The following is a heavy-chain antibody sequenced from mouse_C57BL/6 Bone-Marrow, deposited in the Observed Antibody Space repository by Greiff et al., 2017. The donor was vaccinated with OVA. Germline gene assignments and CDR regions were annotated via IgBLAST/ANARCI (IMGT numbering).Heavy chain of an antibody. J-gene: IGHJ2*01. CDR2: IDPSDSYT. Sequence: QVQLQQPGAELVRPGTSVKLSCKASGYTFTSYWMHWVKQRPGQGLEWIGVIDPSDSYTNYNQKFKGKATLTVDTSSSTAYMQLSSLTSEDSAVYYCARLWSYYLDYWGQGTTLTVSS. CDR1: GYTFTSYW. D-gene: IGHD1-1*02. CDR3: ARLWSYYLDY. V-gene: IGHV1-59*01.